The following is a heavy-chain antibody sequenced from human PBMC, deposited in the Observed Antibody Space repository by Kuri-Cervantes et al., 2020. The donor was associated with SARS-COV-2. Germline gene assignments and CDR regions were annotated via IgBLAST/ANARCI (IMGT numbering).Heavy chain of an antibody. Sequence: GESLKISCAASGFTFSSYWMSWVRQAPGKGLEWVANIKQDGSEKYYVDSVKGRFTISRDNAKNSLYLQMNSLRAEDTAVYYCARLVDIVVVPAAQRGWFDPWGQGTLVTVSS. CDR1: GFTFSSYW. D-gene: IGHD2-2*01. CDR3: ARLVDIVVVPAAQRGWFDP. V-gene: IGHV3-7*01. J-gene: IGHJ5*02. CDR2: IKQDGSEK.